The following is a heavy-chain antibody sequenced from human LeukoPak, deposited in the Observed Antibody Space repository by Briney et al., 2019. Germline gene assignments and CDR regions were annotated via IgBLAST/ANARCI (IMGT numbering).Heavy chain of an antibody. Sequence: GASLRLSCAASGFTFSSYAMSWVRQAPGKGQEWVSAISGSGGSTYYADSVKGRFTISRDNSKNTLYLQMNSLRAEDTAVYYCAKDGGYSYGQYYFDYWGQGTLVTVSS. CDR2: ISGSGGST. V-gene: IGHV3-23*01. D-gene: IGHD5-18*01. CDR1: GFTFSSYA. J-gene: IGHJ4*02. CDR3: AKDGGYSYGQYYFDY.